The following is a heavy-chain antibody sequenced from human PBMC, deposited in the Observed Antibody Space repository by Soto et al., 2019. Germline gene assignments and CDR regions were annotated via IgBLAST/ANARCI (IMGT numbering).Heavy chain of an antibody. CDR3: ARHFSPCSASICYGIDV. CDR1: GYNFGNYW. Sequence: GESLKISCKGYGYNFGNYWIGWVRQMPGRGLEWMGIIYPADSNIKYSPSFQGQVTISADKSIATAYLQWSSLKASDSAMYYCARHFSPCSASICYGIDVWGQGTTVTVSS. V-gene: IGHV5-51*01. CDR2: IYPADSNI. J-gene: IGHJ6*02. D-gene: IGHD2-15*01.